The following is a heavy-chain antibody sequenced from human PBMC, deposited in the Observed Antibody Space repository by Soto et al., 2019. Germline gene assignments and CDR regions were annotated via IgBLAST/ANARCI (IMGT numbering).Heavy chain of an antibody. D-gene: IGHD2-8*01. CDR3: ARYNSYAIDY. CDR2: IHYSGTT. V-gene: IGHV4-59*01. CDR1: GTSISSYY. Sequence: PLEIRSRTCSVSGTSISSYYWSWIRQPPGKGLEWIANIHYSGTTNYNPSLASRVTLSVDTSKNQFSLKMTSVTAADRAMYFCARYNSYAIDYWGRGTRVTGS. J-gene: IGHJ4*02.